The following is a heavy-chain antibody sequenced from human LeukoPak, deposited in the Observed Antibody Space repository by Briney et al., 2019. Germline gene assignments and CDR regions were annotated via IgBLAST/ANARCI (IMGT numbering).Heavy chain of an antibody. CDR2: ISYDGSNK. Sequence: GGSLRLSCAASGFTFSSYGMHWVRQAPGKGLEWVAVISYDGSNKYYADSVKGRFTISRDNSKHTLYLQMNSLRAEDTAVYYCAKASDYGGNSGASFDAFDIWGQGTMVTVSS. CDR1: GFTFSSYG. D-gene: IGHD4-23*01. V-gene: IGHV3-30*18. CDR3: AKASDYGGNSGASFDAFDI. J-gene: IGHJ3*02.